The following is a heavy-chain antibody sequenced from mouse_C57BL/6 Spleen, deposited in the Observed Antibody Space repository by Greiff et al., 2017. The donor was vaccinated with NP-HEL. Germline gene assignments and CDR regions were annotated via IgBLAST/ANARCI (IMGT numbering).Heavy chain of an antibody. CDR1: GYTFTSYW. CDR2: IDPSDSEP. CDR3: AGGLRGGYFDY. D-gene: IGHD1-1*01. V-gene: IGHV1-52*01. Sequence: QVQLQQPGAELVRPGSSVKLSCKASGYTFTSYWMHWVKQRPIQGLEWIGNIDPSDSEPHYNQKFKDKATLTVDKSSSTAYMQLSSLTSEDSAVYYCAGGLRGGYFDYWGQGTTLTVSS. J-gene: IGHJ2*01.